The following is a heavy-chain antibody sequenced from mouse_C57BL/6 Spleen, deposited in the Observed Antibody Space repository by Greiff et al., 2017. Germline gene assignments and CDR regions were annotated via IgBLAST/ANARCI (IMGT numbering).Heavy chain of an antibody. CDR3: TRDYYCSRYFDV. D-gene: IGHD1-1*01. V-gene: IGHV6-3*01. Sequence: DVKLVESGGGFVQPGGSMKLSCVASGFTFSNYWMNWVRQSPGQGLEWVAQIRLKSDNYATHYAESVKGRFTISRDDSKSSVYLQMSNLRAEDTGIYYCTRDYYCSRYFDVWGTGTTVTVSS. CDR2: IRLKSDNYAT. CDR1: GFTFSNYW. J-gene: IGHJ1*03.